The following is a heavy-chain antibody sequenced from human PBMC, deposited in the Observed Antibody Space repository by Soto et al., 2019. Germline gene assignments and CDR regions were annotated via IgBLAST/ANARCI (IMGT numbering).Heavy chain of an antibody. CDR3: AKDQSAGDREDAFDI. CDR2: ISYDGSNK. CDR1: GFTFSSYG. J-gene: IGHJ3*02. V-gene: IGHV3-30*18. Sequence: GGSLRLSCAASGFTFSSYGMHWVRQAPGKGLEWVAVISYDGSNKYYADSVKGRFTISRDNSKNTLYLQMNSLRAEDTAVYYCAKDQSAGDREDAFDIWGQGTMVTVSS. D-gene: IGHD3-16*01.